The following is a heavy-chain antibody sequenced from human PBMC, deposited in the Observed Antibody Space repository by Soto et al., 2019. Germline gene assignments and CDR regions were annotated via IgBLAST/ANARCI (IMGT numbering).Heavy chain of an antibody. D-gene: IGHD3-3*02. CDR3: ARYRHFWSGYYYYGMDV. CDR1: GDSYSISTYS. V-gene: IGHV4-30-2*01. J-gene: IGHJ6*02. CDR2: IYQSGVT. Sequence: PSETLSLTCNMSGDSYSISTYSWSWIRQPPGKALQWIGFIYQSGVTSYNPSLASRVSISLDRSNNQCSLKLKSVTVADTAVYYCARYRHFWSGYYYYGMDVWGQGTTVTVSS.